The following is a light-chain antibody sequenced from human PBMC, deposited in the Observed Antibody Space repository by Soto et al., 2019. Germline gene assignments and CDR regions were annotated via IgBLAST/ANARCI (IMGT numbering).Light chain of an antibody. CDR1: QSVLYSSNNKNY. J-gene: IGKJ1*01. Sequence: DIVMTQSPDSLAVSLGERAPINCKSSQSVLYSSNNKNYLAWYQQKPGQPPKLLIYWASTRESGVPDRFSGSGSGTDFTLTISSLQAEDVAVYYCQQYYSTPQTFGQGTKVDIK. CDR2: WAS. CDR3: QQYYSTPQT. V-gene: IGKV4-1*01.